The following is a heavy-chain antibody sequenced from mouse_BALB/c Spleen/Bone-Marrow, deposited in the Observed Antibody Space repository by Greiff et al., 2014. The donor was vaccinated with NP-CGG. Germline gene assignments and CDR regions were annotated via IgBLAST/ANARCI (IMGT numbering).Heavy chain of an antibody. CDR1: GFSLTLYG. D-gene: IGHD2-2*01. V-gene: IGHV2-6-2*01. Sequence: QVQLQQSGPDLVAPSQSLSITCTVSGFSLTLYGVHWVLQSPGKGLEWLVVIWSDGTTTYNSALKSRLSISKDNSKSQVFLKLNSLQTDDTAMYYCARHERGYPYAMDYWGQGTSVTVSS. CDR3: ARHERGYPYAMDY. CDR2: IWSDGTT. J-gene: IGHJ4*01.